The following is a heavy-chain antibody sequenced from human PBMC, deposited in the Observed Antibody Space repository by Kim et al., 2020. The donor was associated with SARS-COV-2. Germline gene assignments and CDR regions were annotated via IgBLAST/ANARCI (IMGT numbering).Heavy chain of an antibody. CDR3: AREPYYDSSGYYSYYYYYGMDV. Sequence: SQTLSLTCAISGDSVSSNSAAWNWIRQSPSRGLEWLGWTYYRSKWYNDYAVSVKSRITINPDTSKNQFSLQLNSVTPEDTAVYYCAREPYYDSSGYYSYYYYYGMDVWGQGTTVTVSS. J-gene: IGHJ6*02. CDR2: TYYRSKWYN. V-gene: IGHV6-1*01. CDR1: GDSVSSNSAA. D-gene: IGHD3-22*01.